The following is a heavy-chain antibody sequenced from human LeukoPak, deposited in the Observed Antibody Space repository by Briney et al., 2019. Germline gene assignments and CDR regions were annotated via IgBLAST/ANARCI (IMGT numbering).Heavy chain of an antibody. D-gene: IGHD3-3*01. CDR1: GFIFSSYS. CDR3: AKRSVPGRPGY. V-gene: IGHV3-66*04. CDR2: IYADGST. J-gene: IGHJ4*02. Sequence: PGGSLRLSCAASGFIFSSYSMNWVRQAPGKGLEWVSLIYADGSTHYTDSVKGRFSISRDNSQNTVYLQMNSLRGEDTAVYFCAKRSVPGRPGYWGQGTLVTVSS.